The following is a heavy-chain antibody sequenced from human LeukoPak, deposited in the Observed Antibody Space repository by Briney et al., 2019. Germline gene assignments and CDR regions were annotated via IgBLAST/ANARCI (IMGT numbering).Heavy chain of an antibody. CDR2: ISTSSSYI. Sequence: GGSLRLSCAASGFTFNRYNMNWVRRAPGKGLEWVSSISTSSSYIYYADSVKGRFTISRDNSKNTLYLQMNSLRAEDTAVYYCAKGRLWFGESFDYWGQGTLVTVSS. J-gene: IGHJ4*02. V-gene: IGHV3-21*04. D-gene: IGHD3-10*01. CDR3: AKGRLWFGESFDY. CDR1: GFTFNRYN.